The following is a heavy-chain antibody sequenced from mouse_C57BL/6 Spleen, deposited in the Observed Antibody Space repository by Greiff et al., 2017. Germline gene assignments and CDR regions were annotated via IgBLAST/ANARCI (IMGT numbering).Heavy chain of an antibody. J-gene: IGHJ2*01. CDR1: GYTFTSYW. D-gene: IGHD1-1*01. CDR3: ARGGFTTVEEYYFDY. V-gene: IGHV1-52*01. Sequence: QVHVKQPGAELVRPGSSVKLSCKASGYTFTSYWMHWVKQRPIQGLEWIGNIDPSDSETHYNQKFKDKATLTVDKSSSTAYMQLSSLTSEDSAVYYCARGGFTTVEEYYFDYWGQGTTLTVSS. CDR2: IDPSDSET.